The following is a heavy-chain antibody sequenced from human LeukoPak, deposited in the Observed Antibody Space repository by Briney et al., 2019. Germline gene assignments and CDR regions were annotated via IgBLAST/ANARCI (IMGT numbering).Heavy chain of an antibody. CDR2: INPSGGST. V-gene: IGHV1-46*01. J-gene: IGHJ4*02. D-gene: IGHD5-18*01. Sequence: ASVKVSCKASGYTFTSYYMHWVRQAPGQGLEWVGIINPSGGSTSYAQKFQGRVTMTRDTSTSTVYMELSSLRSEDTAVYYCASSWRGYSYGSFWGQGTLVTVSS. CDR1: GYTFTSYY. CDR3: ASSWRGYSYGSF.